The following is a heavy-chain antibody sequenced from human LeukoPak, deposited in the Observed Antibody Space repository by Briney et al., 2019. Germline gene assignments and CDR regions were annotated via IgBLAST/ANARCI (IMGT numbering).Heavy chain of an antibody. Sequence: GGSLRLSCAASGFTFTNAWMSWVRQAPGKGLEWVGRIKGKVDGGTTDYAAPVNGRFSISRDDSNNTLYLQMNSLETEDTAVYYCSTDLRSPVSLDNWGQGTLVTVSS. D-gene: IGHD2/OR15-2a*01. CDR1: GFTFTNAW. CDR3: STDLRSPVSLDN. J-gene: IGHJ4*02. CDR2: IKGKVDGGTT. V-gene: IGHV3-15*01.